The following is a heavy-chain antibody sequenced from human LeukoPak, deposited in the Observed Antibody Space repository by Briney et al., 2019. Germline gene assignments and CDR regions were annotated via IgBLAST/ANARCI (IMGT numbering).Heavy chain of an antibody. J-gene: IGHJ4*02. CDR1: GNYW. D-gene: IGHD2/OR15-2a*01. Sequence: GGSLRLSCAASGNYWTHWVRQVPGKGLVWVSHISSDGSWTSYADSVKGRFTISKDNAKNTVYLQMNSLRAEDTAVYYCVSFYETYWGRGTLVTVSS. CDR2: ISSDGSWT. V-gene: IGHV3-74*01. CDR3: VSFYETY.